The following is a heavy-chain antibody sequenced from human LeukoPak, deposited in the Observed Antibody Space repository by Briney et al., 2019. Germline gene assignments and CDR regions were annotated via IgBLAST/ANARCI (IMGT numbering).Heavy chain of an antibody. CDR2: IIPIFGTT. CDR3: ARGQSALRFLDYYMDV. Sequence: GASVKVSCKASGGTFSNYAISWVRQAPGQGLEWMGRIIPIFGTTNYAQKFQGRVTITTDESTSTAYMELSSLRSEDTAVYYCARGQSALRFLDYYMDVWGKGTTVTVSS. D-gene: IGHD3-3*01. V-gene: IGHV1-69*05. J-gene: IGHJ6*03. CDR1: GGTFSNYA.